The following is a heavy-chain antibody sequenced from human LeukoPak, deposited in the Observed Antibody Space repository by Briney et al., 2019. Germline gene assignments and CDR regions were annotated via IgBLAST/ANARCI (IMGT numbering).Heavy chain of an antibody. V-gene: IGHV3-43*02. Sequence: GGSLRLSCAASGFTFDDYAMHWVRQAPGKGLGWVSLISGDGGTTYYADSVKGRFTISRDNRKKSLYLQMNSLRTEDTALYYCAKDIGCLNYCGQGTLVTVSS. J-gene: IGHJ4*02. CDR2: ISGDGGTT. CDR1: GFTFDDYA. CDR3: AKDIGCLNY. D-gene: IGHD2-15*01.